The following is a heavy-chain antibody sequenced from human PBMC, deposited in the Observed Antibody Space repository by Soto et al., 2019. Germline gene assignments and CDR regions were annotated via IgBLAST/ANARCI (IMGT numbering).Heavy chain of an antibody. V-gene: IGHV1-69*08. Sequence: QVQLVQSGAEVKKPGSSVKVSCKASGGTFSSYTISWVRQAPGQGLEWMGRIIPILGIANYAQKFQGRVTIPAEKSTGTAYMELSSLSSEDTAVYYCAGDSATPFDSWGQGTLVTVSS. D-gene: IGHD6-25*01. CDR1: GGTFSSYT. J-gene: IGHJ4*02. CDR3: AGDSATPFDS. CDR2: IIPILGIA.